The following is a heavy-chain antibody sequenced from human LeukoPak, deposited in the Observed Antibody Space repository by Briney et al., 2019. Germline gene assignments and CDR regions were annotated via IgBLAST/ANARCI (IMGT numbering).Heavy chain of an antibody. CDR2: IIPIFGTA. J-gene: IGHJ4*02. CDR1: GYTFTSYG. CDR3: ASDCSSTSCKMAYGTAPI. D-gene: IGHD2-2*01. V-gene: IGHV1-69*13. Sequence: GASVKVSCKASGYTFTSYGISRVRQAPGQGLEWMGGIIPIFGTANYAQKFQGRVTITADESTSTAYMELSSLRSEDTAVYYCASDCSSTSCKMAYGTAPIWGQGTLVTVSS.